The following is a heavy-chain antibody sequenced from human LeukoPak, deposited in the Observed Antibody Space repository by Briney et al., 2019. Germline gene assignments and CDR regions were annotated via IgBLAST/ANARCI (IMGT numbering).Heavy chain of an antibody. J-gene: IGHJ4*02. D-gene: IGHD3-10*01. CDR1: GFSVSRNY. CDR3: TRDVIRGTNLGY. CDR2: IYSGGRT. Sequence: GGSLRLSCAASGFSVSRNYTTWVRQAPGKGLEWVSVIYSGGRTDYADSVKGRFTISRDSSKNTLCLQMNSLRAEDTAVYYCTRDVIRGTNLGYWGQGTLVTVSS. V-gene: IGHV3-66*02.